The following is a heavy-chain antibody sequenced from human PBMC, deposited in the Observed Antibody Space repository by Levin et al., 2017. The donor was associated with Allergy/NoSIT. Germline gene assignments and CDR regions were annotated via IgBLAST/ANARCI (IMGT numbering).Heavy chain of an antibody. V-gene: IGHV3-21*01. CDR1: GFTFSSYS. J-gene: IGHJ6*02. CDR3: ARDRLITIFGVVIRGAGSRYYGMDV. CDR2: ISSSSSYI. Sequence: GGSLRLSCAASGFTFSSYSMNWVRQAPGKGLEWVSSISSSSSYIYYADSVKGRFTISRDNAKNSLYLQMNSLRAEDTAVYYCARDRLITIFGVVIRGAGSRYYGMDVWGQGTTVTVSS. D-gene: IGHD3-3*01.